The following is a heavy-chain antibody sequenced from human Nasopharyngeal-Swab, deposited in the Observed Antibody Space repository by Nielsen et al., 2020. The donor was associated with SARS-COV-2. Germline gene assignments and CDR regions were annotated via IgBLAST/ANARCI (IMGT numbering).Heavy chain of an antibody. CDR1: GFTASSNY. D-gene: IGHD3-10*01. CDR2: IYSGGNT. V-gene: IGHV3-53*01. J-gene: IGHJ3*02. CDR3: ARGAITMVRGVIGTNAFDI. Sequence: GGSLRLSCAASGFTASSNYMSWVRQAPGKGLEWVSVIYSGGNTNYADSVKGRFTISRDNSKSTLYLQMNSLRAEDTAVYYCARGAITMVRGVIGTNAFDIWGQGTMVTVSS.